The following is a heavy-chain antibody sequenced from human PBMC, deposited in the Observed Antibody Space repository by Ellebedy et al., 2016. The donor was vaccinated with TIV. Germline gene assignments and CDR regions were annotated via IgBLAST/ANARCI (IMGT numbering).Heavy chain of an antibody. CDR2: IMPGLGTP. CDR3: ARKGQLEHFYGVDV. V-gene: IGHV1-69*13. CDR1: GGTFRRYA. J-gene: IGHJ6*02. D-gene: IGHD6-13*01. Sequence: SVKVSCXVSGGTFRRYAITWVRQAPGQGLEWMGRIMPGLGTPSYAPKVQGRVTIIADESTSTVYMELSSLRSEDTAVYYCARKGQLEHFYGVDVWGQGTTVIVS.